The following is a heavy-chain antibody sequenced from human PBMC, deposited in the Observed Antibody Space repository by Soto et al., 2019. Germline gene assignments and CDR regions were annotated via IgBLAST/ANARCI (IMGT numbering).Heavy chain of an antibody. D-gene: IGHD6-13*01. CDR3: ARVGYSREFAP. V-gene: IGHV4-34*01. CDR2: INHSGST. CDR1: GGSFSGYY. J-gene: IGHJ5*02. Sequence: SETLSLTCAVYGGSFSGYYWSWIRQPPGKGLEWIGEINHSGSTNYNPSLKSRVTISVDTSKNQFSLKLSSVTAADTAVYYCARVGYSREFAPWGQGTLVTVSS.